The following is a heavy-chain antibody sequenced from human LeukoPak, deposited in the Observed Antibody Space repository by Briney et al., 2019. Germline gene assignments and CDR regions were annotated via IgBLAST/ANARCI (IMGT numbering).Heavy chain of an antibody. CDR3: AREHYDYVWGTRLFDY. CDR1: GFTFSDYY. Sequence: GGSLRLSCAASGFTFSDYYMSWIRQAPGKGLEWVSYISSSGSTIYYADSVKGRFTISRDNAKNSLYLQMNSLRAEDTAVYYCAREHYDYVWGTRLFDYWGQGTLVTVSS. D-gene: IGHD3-16*01. J-gene: IGHJ4*02. V-gene: IGHV3-11*01. CDR2: ISSSGSTI.